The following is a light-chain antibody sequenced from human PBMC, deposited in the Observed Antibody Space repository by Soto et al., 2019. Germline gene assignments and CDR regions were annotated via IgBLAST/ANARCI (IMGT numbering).Light chain of an antibody. CDR1: QSLVYSDGNTY. CDR2: KVS. Sequence: DVVMTQSPLSLAVTLAQPSSISCSSSQSLVYSDGNTYLNWFKQRXGQSPRXLSYKVSNRDSGVPDRFRGSGSGTDFTLKISRVEAEDVGVYYCMQGTHWPPTFGRGTKVDIK. J-gene: IGKJ1*01. CDR3: MQGTHWPPT. V-gene: IGKV2-30*01.